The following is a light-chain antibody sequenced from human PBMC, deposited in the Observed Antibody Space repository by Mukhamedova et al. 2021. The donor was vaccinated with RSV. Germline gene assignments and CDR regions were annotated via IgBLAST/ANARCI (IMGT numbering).Light chain of an antibody. CDR3: QQFDDVPLT. CDR2: DAS. J-gene: IGKJ3*01. Sequence: WYQRRVHGKAPYLLIYDASNLEAGVPSRFSGSGSGTDFTFTIHSLQPEDVATYYCQQFDDVPLTFGPGTKVDIQ. V-gene: IGKV1-33*01.